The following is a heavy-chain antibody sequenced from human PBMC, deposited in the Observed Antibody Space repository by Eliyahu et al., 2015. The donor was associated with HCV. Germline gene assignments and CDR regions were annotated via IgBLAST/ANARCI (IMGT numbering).Heavy chain of an antibody. D-gene: IGHD1-7*01. CDR3: ARPYNWNLGAGARGAYFDY. CDR1: GFTFSSYA. J-gene: IGHJ4*02. CDR2: ISGSGGST. V-gene: IGHV3-23*01. Sequence: GGLVQPGGSLRLSCAASGFTFSSYAMSWVRQAPGKGLEWVSTISGSGGSTYYADSVKGRFTISRDNSKNTLYLQINSLRGDDAAIYYCARPYNWNLGAGARGAYFDYWGQGTLVTVSS.